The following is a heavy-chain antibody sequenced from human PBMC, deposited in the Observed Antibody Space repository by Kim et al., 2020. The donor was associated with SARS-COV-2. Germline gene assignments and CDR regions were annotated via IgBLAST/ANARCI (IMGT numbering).Heavy chain of an antibody. J-gene: IGHJ5*02. CDR2: IKQDGSEK. CDR3: SRDGGFGELWVWFDP. CDR1: GFTFSSYW. Sequence: GGSLRLSCAASGFTFSSYWMSWVRQAPGKGLEWVANIKQDGSEKYYVDSVKGRFTISRDNAKNSLYLQMNSLRAEDTAVYYCSRDGGFGELWVWFDPWGQGTLVTVSS. V-gene: IGHV3-7*01. D-gene: IGHD3-10*01.